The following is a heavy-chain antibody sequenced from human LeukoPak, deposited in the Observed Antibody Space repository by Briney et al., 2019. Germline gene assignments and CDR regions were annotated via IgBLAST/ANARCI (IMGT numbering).Heavy chain of an antibody. D-gene: IGHD3-16*02. V-gene: IGHV3-30*18. CDR2: ISYDGSNK. J-gene: IGHJ3*02. Sequence: GGSLRLSCAASGFTFSSYGMHWVRQAPGKGLEWVAVISYDGSNKYYADSVKGRFTISRDNSKNTLYLQMNSLRAEDTAVYYCAKGKSYVWGSYRQTNDAFDIWGQGTMVTVSS. CDR3: AKGKSYVWGSYRQTNDAFDI. CDR1: GFTFSSYG.